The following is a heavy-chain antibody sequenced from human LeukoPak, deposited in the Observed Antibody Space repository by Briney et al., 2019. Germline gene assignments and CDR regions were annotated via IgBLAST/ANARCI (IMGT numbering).Heavy chain of an antibody. Sequence: PGGSLRLSCAASGFTFSSYSMNWVRQAPGKGLEWVSSIRSSSSYIYYADSVKGRFTISRDNAKNSLYLQMNSLRAEDTAVYYCARAPTKHYGMDVWGQGTTVTVSS. CDR1: GFTFSSYS. J-gene: IGHJ6*02. CDR2: IRSSSSYI. CDR3: ARAPTKHYGMDV. V-gene: IGHV3-21*01.